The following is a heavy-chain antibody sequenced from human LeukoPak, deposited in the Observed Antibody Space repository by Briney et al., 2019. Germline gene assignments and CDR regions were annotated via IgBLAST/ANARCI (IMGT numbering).Heavy chain of an antibody. D-gene: IGHD5-18*01. CDR1: GFTFSSYW. J-gene: IGHJ4*02. CDR3: ARGGYSYPVDY. Sequence: SGGSLRLSCAASGFTFSSYWMSWVRQAPGKGLEWVANIKQDGSEKYYVDSVKGRFTISRDNAKNTLYLQMNSLRAEDTAVYYCARGGYSYPVDYWGQGTLVTVSS. CDR2: IKQDGSEK. V-gene: IGHV3-7*03.